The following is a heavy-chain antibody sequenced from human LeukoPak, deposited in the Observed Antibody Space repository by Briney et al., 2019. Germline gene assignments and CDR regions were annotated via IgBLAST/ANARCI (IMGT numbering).Heavy chain of an antibody. CDR2: IRYDGINK. V-gene: IGHV3-30*02. CDR3: AKDLVVAASRYFDY. J-gene: IGHJ4*02. CDR1: GFTFSSYG. D-gene: IGHD2-15*01. Sequence: PGRSLRLSCASSGFTFSSYGMHWVRQAPGKGLEWVAFIRYDGINKYYADSVKGRFTISRDNSKNTLYLQMSSLRAEDTAVYYCAKDLVVAASRYFDYWGQGPLVTVSS.